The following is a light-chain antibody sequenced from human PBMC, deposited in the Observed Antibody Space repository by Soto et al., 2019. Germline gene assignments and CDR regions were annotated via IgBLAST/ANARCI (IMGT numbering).Light chain of an antibody. J-gene: IGKJ2*01. Sequence: EIVLTQSPGTLSLSPGERATLSCRASQSVSSSYLAWFQQKPGQAPRLLMYGASNRATGIPDRFSGSGSGTDFTLTLSRLGPEDFAVYYCQQYGSSPYTFGQGTKLEIK. CDR1: QSVSSSY. V-gene: IGKV3-20*01. CDR3: QQYGSSPYT. CDR2: GAS.